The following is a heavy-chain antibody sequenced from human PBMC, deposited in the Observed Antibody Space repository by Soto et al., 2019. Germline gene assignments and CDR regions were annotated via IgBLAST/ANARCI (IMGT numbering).Heavy chain of an antibody. D-gene: IGHD6-6*01. CDR2: MNPNSGNT. CDR3: ARVRSSSSLDYYYYMDV. J-gene: IGHJ6*03. CDR1: GYTFTSYD. Sequence: ASVKVSCKASGYTFTSYDINWVRQATGQGLEWMGWMNPNSGNTGYAQKFQGRVTMTRNTSISTAYMGLSSLRSEDTAVYYCARVRSSSSLDYYYYMDVWGKGTTVTVSS. V-gene: IGHV1-8*01.